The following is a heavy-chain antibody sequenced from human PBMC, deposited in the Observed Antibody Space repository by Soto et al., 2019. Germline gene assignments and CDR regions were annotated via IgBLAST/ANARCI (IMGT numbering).Heavy chain of an antibody. CDR3: ARDDVLCDGGRCYGVPLDG. V-gene: IGHV3-66*01. Sequence: EVQLVESGGGLVQPGGSLRLSCAASGFTVSSKYMRWVRQAPGKGLEWVSLIQNVGPTYYADSVKGRFTISRDTSENTVHLQMDSLRAEDTAVYYCARDDVLCDGGRCYGVPLDGWGKGTTVTVSS. CDR2: IQNVGPT. J-gene: IGHJ6*04. D-gene: IGHD2-15*01. CDR1: GFTVSSKY.